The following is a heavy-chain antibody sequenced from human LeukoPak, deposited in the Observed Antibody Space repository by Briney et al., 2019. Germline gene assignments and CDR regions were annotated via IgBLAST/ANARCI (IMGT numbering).Heavy chain of an antibody. J-gene: IGHJ6*03. CDR1: GGSFSGYY. CDR3: AREVGATDYYYYYYMDV. V-gene: IGHV4-34*01. CDR2: INHSGST. Sequence: SETLSLTCAVYGGSFSGYYWSWIRQPPGKGLEWIGEINHSGSTNYNPSLKSRVTISVDTSKNQFPLKLSSVTAADTAVYYCAREVGATDYYYYYYMDVWGKGTTVTVSS. D-gene: IGHD1-26*01.